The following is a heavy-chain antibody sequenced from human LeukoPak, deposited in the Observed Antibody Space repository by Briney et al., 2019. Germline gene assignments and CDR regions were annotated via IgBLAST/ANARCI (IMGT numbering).Heavy chain of an antibody. D-gene: IGHD3-10*01. CDR3: ARGYGSGSYYSPLGYYYYMDV. J-gene: IGHJ6*03. CDR1: GFTVSSNY. Sequence: GGSLRLSCAASGFTVSSNYMSWVRQAPGKGLEWVSVIYSGGSTYYADSVKGRFTISRDNSKNTLYLQMNSLRAEDTAVYYCARGYGSGSYYSPLGYYYYMDVWGKGTTVTISS. CDR2: IYSGGST. V-gene: IGHV3-53*01.